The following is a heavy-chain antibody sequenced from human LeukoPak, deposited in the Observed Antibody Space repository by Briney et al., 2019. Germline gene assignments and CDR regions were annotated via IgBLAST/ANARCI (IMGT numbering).Heavy chain of an antibody. CDR3: ARVEYYDFWSGYYDYYFDY. Sequence: ASVKVSCKASGGTFSSYAISWVRQAPGQGLEWMGGIIPIFGTANYAQKFQGRVTITADESTSTAYMELSSLRSEDTAVYYCARVEYYDFWSGYYDYYFDYWGQGTLVTVSS. D-gene: IGHD3-3*01. J-gene: IGHJ4*02. V-gene: IGHV1-69*01. CDR1: GGTFSSYA. CDR2: IIPIFGTA.